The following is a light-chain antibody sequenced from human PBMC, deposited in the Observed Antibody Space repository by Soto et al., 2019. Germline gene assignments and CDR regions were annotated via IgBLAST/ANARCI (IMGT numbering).Light chain of an antibody. Sequence: EIVLTQSPGTLSLSPGERATLSCRASQSVGNNYIAWYQQKPCQAPRLLIHSASNRATGIPDRFSGSGSGTDFSLTISRLEPEDVAVYFCHQHATAPLTFGPGTKVNVK. CDR3: HQHATAPLT. CDR2: SAS. CDR1: QSVGNNY. J-gene: IGKJ3*01. V-gene: IGKV3-20*01.